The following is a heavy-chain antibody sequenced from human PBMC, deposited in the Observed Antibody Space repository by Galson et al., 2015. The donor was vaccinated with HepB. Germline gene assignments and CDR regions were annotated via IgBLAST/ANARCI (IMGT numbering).Heavy chain of an antibody. CDR3: ARGRRGHTNWYFDL. J-gene: IGHJ2*01. D-gene: IGHD3-10*01. CDR2: ISSSGSDI. Sequence: SLRLSCAASGFIFSGYSMNWVRQAPGKGLEWVSYISSSGSDIYYADSVKGRFTISRDNAEDSLYLQMNSLRAEDTAVYYCARGRRGHTNWYFDLWGRGTLVTVSS. CDR1: GFIFSGYS. V-gene: IGHV3-21*05.